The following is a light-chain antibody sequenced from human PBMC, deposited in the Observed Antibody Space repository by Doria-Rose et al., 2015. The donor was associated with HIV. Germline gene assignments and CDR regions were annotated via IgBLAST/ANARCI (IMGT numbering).Light chain of an antibody. J-gene: IGKJ5*01. CDR2: TAS. CDR3: QQSYKTPPTT. Sequence: DIRVTQSPSSLSTSVGDRVTITCRASQSISNYLNWYQQKPGKAPKLLIYTASSLQSVVPSRFSASGSGTDFTLTISSLQPEDFATYYCQQSYKTPPTTFGQGTRLEIK. CDR1: QSISNY. V-gene: IGKV1-39*01.